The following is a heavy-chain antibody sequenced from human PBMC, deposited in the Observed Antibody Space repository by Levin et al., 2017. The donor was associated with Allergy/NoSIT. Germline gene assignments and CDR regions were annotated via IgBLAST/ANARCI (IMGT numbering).Heavy chain of an antibody. Sequence: PGGSLRLSCAASGFTFSSYWMHWVRQAPGKGLVWVSRINSDGSSTSYADSVKGRFTISRDNAKNTLYLQMNRLRAEDTAVYYCARDCSSTSCYRSGFDPWGQGTLVTVSS. V-gene: IGHV3-74*01. J-gene: IGHJ5*02. CDR1: GFTFSSYW. CDR2: INSDGSST. CDR3: ARDCSSTSCYRSGFDP. D-gene: IGHD2-2*02.